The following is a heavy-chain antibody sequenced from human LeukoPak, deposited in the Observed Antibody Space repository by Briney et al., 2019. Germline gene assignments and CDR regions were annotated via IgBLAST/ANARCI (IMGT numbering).Heavy chain of an antibody. V-gene: IGHV3-30*04. CDR3: EARKDNFKDMDV. D-gene: IGHD1-1*01. CDR1: GITFSGYA. CDR2: ISKDGSNK. J-gene: IGHJ6*02. Sequence: GRSLRLSCAASGITFSGYAMHWVRQAPGGGLEWVASISKDGSNKYYADSVRGRFSISRDNSQNTLYLQMSSLRVEDTAVYYCEARKDNFKDMDVWGQGTTVSVSS.